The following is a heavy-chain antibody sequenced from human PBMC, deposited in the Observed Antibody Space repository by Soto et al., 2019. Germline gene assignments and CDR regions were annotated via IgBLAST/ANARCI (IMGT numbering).Heavy chain of an antibody. Sequence: PSETLSLTCTVSGATLSRGGYFYTRVRPPPGKGLEWLGCINYSRGTNYNPSRKSPVTIYLDKYTSQLSIRLISATAADTDDYYCTTEQSDDNYFDPGGQGTLVTSPQ. CDR2: INYSRGT. J-gene: IGHJ5*02. CDR1: GATLSRGGYF. D-gene: IGHD6-19*01. CDR3: TTEQSDDNYFDP. V-gene: IGHV4-61*08.